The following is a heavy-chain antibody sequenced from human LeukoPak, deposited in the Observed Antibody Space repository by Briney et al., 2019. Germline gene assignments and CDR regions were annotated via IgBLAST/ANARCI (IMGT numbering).Heavy chain of an antibody. D-gene: IGHD1-1*01. CDR1: GGSFSGYY. Sequence: PSETLSLTCAVYGGSFSGYYWSWIRQPPGKGLEWIGEINHSGSTNYNPSLKSRVTISVDTSKNQFSLKLSSVTAADTAVYYCARGPLERRWFDPWGQGTLVTVSS. CDR2: INHSGST. J-gene: IGHJ5*02. CDR3: ARGPLERRWFDP. V-gene: IGHV4-34*01.